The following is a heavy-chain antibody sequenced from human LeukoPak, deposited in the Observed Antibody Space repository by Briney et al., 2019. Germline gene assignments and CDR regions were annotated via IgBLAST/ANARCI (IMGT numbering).Heavy chain of an antibody. CDR1: GFTFSSYS. J-gene: IGHJ5*02. CDR3: ARVGVVVAATPGLNWFDP. V-gene: IGHV3-21*01. D-gene: IGHD2-15*01. CDR2: ISSSSSYI. Sequence: GGSLRLSCAASGFTFSSYSMYWVRQAPGKGLQWVSSISSSSSYIYYADSVKGRCTISRDNAKNSLYLQMNSLRAEDTAVYYCARVGVVVAATPGLNWFDPWGQGTLVTVSS.